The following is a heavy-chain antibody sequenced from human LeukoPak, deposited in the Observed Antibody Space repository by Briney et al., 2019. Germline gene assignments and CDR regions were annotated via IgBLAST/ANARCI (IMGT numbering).Heavy chain of an antibody. Sequence: GGSLRLSCAASGFTFRSYTMNWVRQAPGKGLEWVSAISGSGGSTYYADSVKGRFTISRDNSKNTLYLQMNSLRAEDTAVYYCAKGVGSGSADYWGQGTLVTVSS. J-gene: IGHJ4*02. CDR1: GFTFRSYT. CDR3: AKGVGSGSADY. V-gene: IGHV3-23*01. CDR2: ISGSGGST. D-gene: IGHD3-22*01.